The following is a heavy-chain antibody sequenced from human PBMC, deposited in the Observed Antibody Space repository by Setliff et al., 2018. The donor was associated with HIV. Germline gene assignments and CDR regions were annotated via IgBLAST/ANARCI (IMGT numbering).Heavy chain of an antibody. CDR3: VRTIGNWGPGNH. Sequence: AGGSLRLSCATSGFTFSTYAMNWVRQAPGKGLEWVSVIGGSGVSTYYAESVKGRFIISRDNSKSTLYLEMNSPRVEDTVVYYCVRTIGNWGPGNHWGQGTLVTVSS. J-gene: IGHJ5*02. CDR2: IGGSGVST. D-gene: IGHD3-10*01. CDR1: GFTFSTYA. V-gene: IGHV3-23*01.